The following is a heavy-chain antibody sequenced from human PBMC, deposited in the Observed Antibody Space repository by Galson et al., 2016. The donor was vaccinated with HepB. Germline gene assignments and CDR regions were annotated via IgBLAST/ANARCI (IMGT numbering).Heavy chain of an antibody. CDR3: ARVRTPNYYGSGNYYYYYAMDV. Sequence: SLRLSCAASGFTVSGNYLTWVRQAPGRAPECVSIIYSGGGTYYADAVKGRFTISRDNSKNTLYLQMNSLRAEDTAVYYCARVRTPNYYGSGNYYYYYAMDVWGQGTTVTVSS. CDR2: IYSGGGT. J-gene: IGHJ6*02. CDR1: GFTVSGNY. D-gene: IGHD3-10*01. V-gene: IGHV3-53*05.